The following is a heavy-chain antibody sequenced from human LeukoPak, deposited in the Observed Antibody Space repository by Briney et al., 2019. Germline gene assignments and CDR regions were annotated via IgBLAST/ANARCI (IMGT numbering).Heavy chain of an antibody. CDR3: ARVTDSVWSDAFDI. V-gene: IGHV3-74*03. J-gene: IGHJ3*02. Sequence: GGSLRLSCAVSGFTFGNYWMHWVRQAPGKGLVWVSRMNSDGSSTKYADSVKGRFIISRDNAKNTLYLQMNSLRAEDTAVYYCARVTDSVWSDAFDIWGQGTMVTVSS. D-gene: IGHD3-16*01. CDR2: MNSDGSST. CDR1: GFTFGNYW.